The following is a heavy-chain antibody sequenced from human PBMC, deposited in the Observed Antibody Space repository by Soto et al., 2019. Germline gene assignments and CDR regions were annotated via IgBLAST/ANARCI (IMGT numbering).Heavy chain of an antibody. CDR1: GGTLSSYT. V-gene: IGHV1-69*08. J-gene: IGHJ4*02. CDR2: VIPNLGVT. Sequence: QVQLVQSGAQVKKPGSSLKVSCKASGGTLSSYTFSWVRQAPGQGLEWMGRVIPNLGVTNYAKKFQGRFTIVVDTSRSTAYMELNILRYEDTAVYYCAREKGYCSDTSCPDFDYWGQGALVTVSS. D-gene: IGHD2-15*01. CDR3: AREKGYCSDTSCPDFDY.